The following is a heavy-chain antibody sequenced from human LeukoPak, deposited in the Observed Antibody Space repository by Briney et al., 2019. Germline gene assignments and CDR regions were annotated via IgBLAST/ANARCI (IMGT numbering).Heavy chain of an antibody. Sequence: PSETLSLTCTVSGGSIRSYYWSWIRQPPGKGLEWIGYIYTSGSTNYNPSLKSRVTISVDTSKNQFSLKLSSVTAADTAVHYCARWRIVGATDDAFDIWGQGTMVTVSS. CDR3: ARWRIVGATDDAFDI. V-gene: IGHV4-4*09. CDR1: GGSIRSYY. D-gene: IGHD1-26*01. J-gene: IGHJ3*02. CDR2: IYTSGST.